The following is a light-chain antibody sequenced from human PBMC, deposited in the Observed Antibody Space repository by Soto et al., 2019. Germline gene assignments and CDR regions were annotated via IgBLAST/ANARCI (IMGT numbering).Light chain of an antibody. CDR2: DVS. V-gene: IGLV2-14*01. J-gene: IGLJ1*01. CDR3: TSYTSSSTYV. CDR1: SSDVGGYNY. Sequence: QPALTQPASVSGSPGQSITISCTGTSSDVGGYNYVSWYQQHPGKAPQLMIYDVSNRPSGVSNRFSGSKSGNTASLTISGLQAEDESDYYCTSYTSSSTYVFGTGTKLTVL.